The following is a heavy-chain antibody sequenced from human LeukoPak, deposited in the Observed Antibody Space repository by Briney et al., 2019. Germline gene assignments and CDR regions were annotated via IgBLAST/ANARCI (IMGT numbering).Heavy chain of an antibody. CDR2: ISTYNGNT. CDR1: GYTFTSYA. V-gene: IGHV1-18*04. J-gene: IGHJ5*02. Sequence: ASVKVSCKTSGYTFTSYAISWVRQAPGQGREWMGWISTYNGNTNYAQKLQGRVTMTTDTSTSTAYLELRSLRSDDTAVYYCARDLDGDSNAWGQGTLVTVSS. D-gene: IGHD4-17*01. CDR3: ARDLDGDSNA.